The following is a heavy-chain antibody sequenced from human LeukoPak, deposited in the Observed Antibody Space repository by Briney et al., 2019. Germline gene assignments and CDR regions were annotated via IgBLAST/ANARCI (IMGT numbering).Heavy chain of an antibody. Sequence: PSETLSLTCTVSGGSISRYYWSWIRQPPGKGLEWIGYIYYSGSTNYNPSLKSRVTISVDTSKNQFSLKLSSVTAADTAVYYCARVRGNYFPDYWGQGTLVTVSS. CDR2: IYYSGST. D-gene: IGHD4-11*01. V-gene: IGHV4-59*01. CDR3: ARVRGNYFPDY. J-gene: IGHJ4*02. CDR1: GGSISRYY.